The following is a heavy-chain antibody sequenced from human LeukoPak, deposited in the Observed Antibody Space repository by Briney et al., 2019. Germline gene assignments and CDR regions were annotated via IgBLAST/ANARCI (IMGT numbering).Heavy chain of an antibody. CDR3: ARVRYYDSSGYYYGFDY. Sequence: ASVQVSCKASGYTFTSYDINWVRQATGQGLEWMGWMNPNSGNTGYAQKFQGRVTMTRNTSISTAYMELSSLRSEDTAVYYCARVRYYDSSGYYYGFDYWGQGTLVTVSS. CDR1: GYTFTSYD. D-gene: IGHD3-22*01. CDR2: MNPNSGNT. J-gene: IGHJ4*02. V-gene: IGHV1-8*01.